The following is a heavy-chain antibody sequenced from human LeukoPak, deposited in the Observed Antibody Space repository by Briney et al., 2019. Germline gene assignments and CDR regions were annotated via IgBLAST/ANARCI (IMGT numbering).Heavy chain of an antibody. CDR2: ISTYNGNT. CDR3: TRGGASNGYDY. V-gene: IGHV1-18*01. Sequence: ASVSVSCKSSGYTFTTYDISWARQAPGQGLEWMGWISTYNGNTNYEQKAQVRVTMTTDTATSTAYMELRSLRSDDTAVYYCTRGGASNGYDYWGQGTLDT. CDR1: GYTFTTYD. D-gene: IGHD6-19*01. J-gene: IGHJ4*02.